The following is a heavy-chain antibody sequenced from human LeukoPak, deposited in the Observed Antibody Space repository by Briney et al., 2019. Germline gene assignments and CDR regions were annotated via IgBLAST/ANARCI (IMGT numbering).Heavy chain of an antibody. CDR1: ACPYNSYD. V-gene: IGHV3-64*01. CDR2: ISINGGST. D-gene: IGHD4/OR15-4a*01. Sequence: GGSLTLSCAGSACPYNSYDMHWVRQAPGKGLEYVSGISINGGSTYYENSVKGRITISRENYKNTLYLQMGSLRAEDMAVYYCARVGLSNGFDICGQGTMVTNSS. J-gene: IGHJ3*02. CDR3: ARVGLSNGFDI.